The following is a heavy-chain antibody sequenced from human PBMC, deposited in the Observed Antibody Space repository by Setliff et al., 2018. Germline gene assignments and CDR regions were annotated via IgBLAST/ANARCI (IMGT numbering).Heavy chain of an antibody. CDR1: GFTFSSYG. CDR2: ISGSGGST. J-gene: IGHJ4*01. D-gene: IGHD3-3*01. Sequence: GGSLRLSCAASGFTFSSYGMHWVRQSPGKGLEWVSAISGSGGSTYYADSVKGRFTISRDNSKNTLYLQMNSLRVEDTAIYYCAKSPHDFWSGRVFFDYWGQGILVTVSS. V-gene: IGHV3-23*01. CDR3: AKSPHDFWSGRVFFDY.